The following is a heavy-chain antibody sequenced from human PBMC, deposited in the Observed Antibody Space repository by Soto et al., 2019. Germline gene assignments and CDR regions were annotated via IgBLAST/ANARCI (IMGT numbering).Heavy chain of an antibody. CDR1: GFTFSNYG. V-gene: IGHV3-30*18. Sequence: PGGSLRLSCADSGFTFSNYGIHWVRQAPGKGLEWVAAISYDGSNKYYADSVEGRFTISRDNSKSTVYLQMNSLRAEDTAIYYCAKDTYYYDSSGPPAYWGQGTLVTVSS. J-gene: IGHJ4*02. CDR2: ISYDGSNK. CDR3: AKDTYYYDSSGPPAY. D-gene: IGHD3-22*01.